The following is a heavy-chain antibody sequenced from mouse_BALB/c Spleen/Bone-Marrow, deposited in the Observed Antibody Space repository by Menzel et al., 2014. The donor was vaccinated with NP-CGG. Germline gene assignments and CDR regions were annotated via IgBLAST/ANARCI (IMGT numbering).Heavy chain of an antibody. D-gene: IGHD1-1*01. CDR3: ARDYYGSLYAMDY. V-gene: IGHV2-9*02. J-gene: IGHJ4*01. Sequence: QVQLKESGPGLVAPSQSLSITCTVSGFSLTSYGVHWVRQPPGKGLEWLGVIWAGGSTNYNSALMSRLSISKDNSKSQVFLKMNSLQTDDTAMYYCARDYYGSLYAMDYWGQVTSVSVSS. CDR1: GFSLTSYG. CDR2: IWAGGST.